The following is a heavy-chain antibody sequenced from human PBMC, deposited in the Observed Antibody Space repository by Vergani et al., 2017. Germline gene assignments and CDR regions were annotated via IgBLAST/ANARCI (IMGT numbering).Heavy chain of an antibody. J-gene: IGHJ4*02. CDR3: ATIGYRRWGYYFDY. CDR2: ICHTEDT. D-gene: IGHD2-2*02. CDR1: GYSMSSNNC. Sequence: QVQLQESGSGLVKPPGTLSLTFAVSGYSMSSNNCWTWVRQPPGKGLGLIGEICHTEDTKYSPSLKSRVTVSVDESRNLFALRLNAVTAADTAVYYCATIGYRRWGYYFDYWGQGILVTVSS. V-gene: IGHV4-4*03.